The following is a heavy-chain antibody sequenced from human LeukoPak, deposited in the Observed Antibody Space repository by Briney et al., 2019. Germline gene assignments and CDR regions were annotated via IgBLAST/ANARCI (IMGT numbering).Heavy chain of an antibody. CDR2: INTKTGNP. D-gene: IGHD3-22*01. CDR3: ARGPNVYYYDSSGYAQHTRFDY. V-gene: IGHV7-4-1*02. J-gene: IGHJ4*02. Sequence: ASVKVSCKASGYTFTSYAMNWVRQAPGQGLEWMGWINTKTGNPTYAQGFTGRFVFSLETSVSTAYLQISRLKAEDTAVYYCARGPNVYYYDSSGYAQHTRFDYWGQGTLVTVSS. CDR1: GYTFTSYA.